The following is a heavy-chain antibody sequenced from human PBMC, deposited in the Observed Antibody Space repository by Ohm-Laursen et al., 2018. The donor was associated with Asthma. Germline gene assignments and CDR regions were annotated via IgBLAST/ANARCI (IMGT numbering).Heavy chain of an antibody. CDR1: KFTFSNHW. J-gene: IGHJ3*02. V-gene: IGHV3-7*01. CDR2: INPDGRET. Sequence: GSLRLSCAASKFTFSNHWMNWVRQAPGKGLEWVANINPDGRETRHVDSVKGRFTISRDNAKDSLSLQMNSLRAEDTAVYYCAREGGSIVGATAAFDIWGQGTMVTVSS. CDR3: AREGGSIVGATAAFDI. D-gene: IGHD1-26*01.